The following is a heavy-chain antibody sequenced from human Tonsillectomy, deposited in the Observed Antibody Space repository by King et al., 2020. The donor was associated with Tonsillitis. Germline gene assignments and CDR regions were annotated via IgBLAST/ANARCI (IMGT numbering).Heavy chain of an antibody. Sequence: VQLVESGGGVVQPGRSLRVSCEASGFTLENYGMHWVRQAPGKGLEWVAVISNDGNYAYYADSVKGRFTISRDNSKNTLFLQMNSLRTEDTAVYYCTKPKSAGAVDFFIDYWGQGTLVSVSS. V-gene: IGHV3-30*19. D-gene: IGHD3/OR15-3a*01. J-gene: IGHJ4*02. CDR1: GFTLENYG. CDR3: TKPKSAGAVDFFIDY. CDR2: ISNDGNYA.